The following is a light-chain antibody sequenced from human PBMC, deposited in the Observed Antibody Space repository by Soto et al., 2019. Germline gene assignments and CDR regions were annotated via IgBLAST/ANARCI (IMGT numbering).Light chain of an antibody. CDR2: SDI. J-gene: IGLJ2*01. V-gene: IGLV1-40*01. Sequence: QSVLTQPPSVSGAPGQRVSISCSGSSSNIGAGFDVHWYQQFPGAAPKLLIYSDINRPSGVPYRFSASKSGTSASLTITGLPTEDEAHYYCQSYDSGVSASVFGGGTKLTVL. CDR1: SSNIGAGFD. CDR3: QSYDSGVSASV.